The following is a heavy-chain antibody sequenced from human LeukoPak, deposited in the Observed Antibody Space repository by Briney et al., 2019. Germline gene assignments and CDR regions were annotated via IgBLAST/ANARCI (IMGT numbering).Heavy chain of an antibody. CDR2: IQYDGSNK. CDR1: GFTFSSYG. Sequence: GGSLRLSCAASGFTFSSYGMHWVRQAPGMGLECVAFIQYDGSNKYYTDSVKGRFTISRDNSKNTLYLQMNSLRAEDTAVYYCAKNRGTTTVTTFLVYWGQGTLVTVSS. CDR3: AKNRGTTTVTTFLVY. D-gene: IGHD4-17*01. J-gene: IGHJ4*02. V-gene: IGHV3-30*02.